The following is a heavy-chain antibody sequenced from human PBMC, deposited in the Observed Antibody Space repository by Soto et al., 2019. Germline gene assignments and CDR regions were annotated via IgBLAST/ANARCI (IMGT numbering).Heavy chain of an antibody. V-gene: IGHV1-69*02. D-gene: IGHD3-10*01. CDR3: ARGPPSLWFGELSKNYYYYYGMDV. CDR2: IIPILGIA. J-gene: IGHJ6*02. CDR1: GGTFSSYT. Sequence: SVKVSCKASGGTFSSYTISWVRQAPGQGLEWMGRIIPILGIANYAQKFQGRVTMTRNTSISTAYMELSSLRSEDTAVYYCARGPPSLWFGELSKNYYYYYGMDVWGQGTTVTVSS.